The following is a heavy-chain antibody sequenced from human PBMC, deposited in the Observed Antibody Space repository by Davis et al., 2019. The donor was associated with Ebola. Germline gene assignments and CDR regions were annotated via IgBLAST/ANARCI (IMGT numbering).Heavy chain of an antibody. Sequence: GESLKISCAASGFTFSSYAMHWVRQAPGKGLEWVAVISYDGSNKYYADSVKGRFTISRDNSKNTLYLLMNSLRAEDTAVYYCARPSSGSHTYYFDYWGQGTLVTVSS. CDR3: ARPSSGSHTYYFDY. V-gene: IGHV3-30-3*01. CDR1: GFTFSSYA. J-gene: IGHJ4*02. CDR2: ISYDGSNK. D-gene: IGHD3-22*01.